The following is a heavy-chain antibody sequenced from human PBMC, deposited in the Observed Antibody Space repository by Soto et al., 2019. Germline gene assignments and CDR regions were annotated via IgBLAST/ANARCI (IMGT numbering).Heavy chain of an antibody. CDR3: ARGSYYDSSGYYHSWFDP. Sequence: VKVSCKASGGTFSSYAISWVRQAPGQGLEWMGGIIPIFGTANYAQKFQGRVTITADESTSTAYMELSSLRSEDTAVYYCARGSYYDSSGYYHSWFDPWGQGTLVTVSS. V-gene: IGHV1-69*13. J-gene: IGHJ5*02. CDR2: IIPIFGTA. D-gene: IGHD3-22*01. CDR1: GGTFSSYA.